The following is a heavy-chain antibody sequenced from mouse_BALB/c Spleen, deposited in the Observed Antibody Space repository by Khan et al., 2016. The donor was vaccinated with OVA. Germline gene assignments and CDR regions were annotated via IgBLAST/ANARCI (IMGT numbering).Heavy chain of an antibody. J-gene: IGHJ4*01. V-gene: IGHV14-3*02. D-gene: IGHD1-1*02. Sequence: EVQLQQSGAELVKPGASVKLSCTASGFKIKDTYVHWVNQRPEQGLEWIGTIDPANGNTKYDPKFQGKATITADTSSNTAYLHLSSLTSEDTAVSFCARGGWSYGMDYWGQGTSVTVSS. CDR2: IDPANGNT. CDR3: ARGGWSYGMDY. CDR1: GFKIKDTY.